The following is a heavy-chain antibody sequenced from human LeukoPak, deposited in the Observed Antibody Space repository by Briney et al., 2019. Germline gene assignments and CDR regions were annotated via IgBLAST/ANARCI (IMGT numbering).Heavy chain of an antibody. CDR3: GRFGYVAAVDS. D-gene: IGHD2-15*01. V-gene: IGHV3-7*01. CDR2: IEPAGSAT. CDR1: GFTFSSHW. J-gene: IGHJ4*02. Sequence: GGSLRLSCTASGFTFSSHWMTWVRQAPGKGLEWVANIEPAGSATYYVDSVKGRFTISRDNAKNLLYLQMNSLRAEDSAVYHCGRFGYVAAVDSWGQGALVTVSS.